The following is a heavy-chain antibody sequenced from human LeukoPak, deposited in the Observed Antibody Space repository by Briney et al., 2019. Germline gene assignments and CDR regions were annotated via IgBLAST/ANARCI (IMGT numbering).Heavy chain of an antibody. Sequence: SETLSLTCTVPGGSISGSSYYWGWIRQPPGKGLEWIGSIYYSGSTYYNPSLKSRVTISVDTSKNQCSLKLSSVTAADTAVYYCASGVDCSSTSCYLNWFDPWGQGTLVTVSS. D-gene: IGHD2-2*01. CDR2: IYYSGST. V-gene: IGHV4-39*01. CDR3: ASGVDCSSTSCYLNWFDP. CDR1: GGSISGSSYY. J-gene: IGHJ5*02.